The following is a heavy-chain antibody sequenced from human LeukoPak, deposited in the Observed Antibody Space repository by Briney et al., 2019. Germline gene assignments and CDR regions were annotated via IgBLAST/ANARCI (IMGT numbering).Heavy chain of an antibody. CDR1: GSSITSVYY. CDR3: ARPLYCSSTSCSDAFDI. Sequence: SETLSLTCAVSGSSITSVYYWGWIRQPPGKGLEWIGSIHHSRITYYRPSLKGQVTISVDTSKNQFSLKMRSVTAADTAIYYCARPLYCSSTSCSDAFDIWGQGTLVTVSS. J-gene: IGHJ3*02. V-gene: IGHV4-38-2*01. D-gene: IGHD2-2*01. CDR2: IHHSRIT.